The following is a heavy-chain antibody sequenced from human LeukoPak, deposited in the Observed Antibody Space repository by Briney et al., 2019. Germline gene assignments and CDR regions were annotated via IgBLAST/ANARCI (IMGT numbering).Heavy chain of an antibody. CDR1: GYIFTNYG. Sequence: ASVKVSCKASGYIFTNYGITWVRQAPGQGLEWMGWISAHNGDTNYAQKLQGRVTLTTDTSTSTVYMEMRSLRSDDTAVYYCARGGPPGGSGAYSDHWGQGTLVIVSS. J-gene: IGHJ4*02. CDR2: ISAHNGDT. D-gene: IGHD2-15*01. CDR3: ARGGPPGGSGAYSDH. V-gene: IGHV1-18*01.